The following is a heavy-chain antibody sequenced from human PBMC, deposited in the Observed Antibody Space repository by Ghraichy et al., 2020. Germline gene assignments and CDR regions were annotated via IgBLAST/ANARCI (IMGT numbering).Heavy chain of an antibody. CDR1: GFTFSSYA. J-gene: IGHJ5*02. V-gene: IGHV3-23*01. D-gene: IGHD2-15*01. CDR3: AKAWGYCRGGTCPSYNWFDP. CDR2: ISGSGGST. Sequence: SCAASGFTFSSYAMSWVRQAPGKGLEWVSTISGSGGSTYYADSVKGRFTISRDNSKNTLYLQMNSLRAEDAAVYYCAKAWGYCRGGTCPSYNWFDPWGQGTLVTISS.